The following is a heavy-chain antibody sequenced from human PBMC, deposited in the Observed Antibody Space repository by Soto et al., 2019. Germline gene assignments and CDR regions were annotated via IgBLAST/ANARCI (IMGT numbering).Heavy chain of an antibody. V-gene: IGHV4-31*03. CDR2: IYYSGST. CDR3: ARLADYYDSSGYSLFDY. CDR1: GGSISSGGYY. J-gene: IGHJ4*02. Sequence: SETLSLTCTVSGGSISSGGYYWSWIRQHPGKGLEWIGYIYYSGSTYYNPSLRSRVTISVDTSKNQFSLKLSSVTAANKAVYYCARLADYYDSSGYSLFDYWGQGTLVTVSS. D-gene: IGHD3-22*01.